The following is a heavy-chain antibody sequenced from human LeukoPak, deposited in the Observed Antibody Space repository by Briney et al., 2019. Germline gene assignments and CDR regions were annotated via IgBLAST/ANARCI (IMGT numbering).Heavy chain of an antibody. CDR1: GFTFSTYN. V-gene: IGHV3-48*04. CDR3: ARGKSRYYGSGSYFDY. CDR2: ISSGGSSI. J-gene: IGHJ4*02. Sequence: GGSLRLSCAASGFTFSTYNMNWVRQVPGKGLEWVSYISSGGSSIYYADSVKGRFTISRDNAKNSLSLQMNSLRAEDTAVYYCARGKSRYYGSGSYFDYWGQGTLVTVSS. D-gene: IGHD3-10*01.